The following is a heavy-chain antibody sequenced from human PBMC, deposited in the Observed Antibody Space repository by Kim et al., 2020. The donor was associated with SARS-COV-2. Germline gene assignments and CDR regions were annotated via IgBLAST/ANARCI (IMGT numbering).Heavy chain of an antibody. V-gene: IGHV4-39*01. CDR2: IYYSGST. Sequence: SETLSLTCTVSGGSISSSSYYWGWIRQPPGKGLEWIGSIYYSGSTYYNPSLKSRVTISVDTSKNQFSLKLSSVTAADTAVYYCARPGYSSSWSYYYYYGMDVWGQGTTVTVSS. CDR1: GGSISSSSYY. J-gene: IGHJ6*02. D-gene: IGHD6-13*01. CDR3: ARPGYSSSWSYYYYYGMDV.